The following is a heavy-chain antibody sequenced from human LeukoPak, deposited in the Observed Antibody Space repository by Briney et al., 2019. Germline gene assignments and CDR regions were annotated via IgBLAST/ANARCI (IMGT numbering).Heavy chain of an antibody. D-gene: IGHD3-22*01. V-gene: IGHV1-18*01. CDR2: ISAYNGNT. Sequence: ASVKVSCKASGYTFTSYGISWVRQAPGQGLEWMGWISAYNGNTNYAQKLQGRVTMTTDTSTSTAYMELRSLRSDDTAVYYCARDLLRVQRSPDFDYWGQGTLVTVSS. J-gene: IGHJ4*02. CDR3: ARDLLRVQRSPDFDY. CDR1: GYTFTSYG.